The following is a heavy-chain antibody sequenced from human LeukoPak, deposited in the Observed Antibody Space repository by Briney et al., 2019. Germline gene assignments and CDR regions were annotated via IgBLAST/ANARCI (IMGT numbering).Heavy chain of an antibody. D-gene: IGHD6-19*01. CDR2: ISNDGSNE. J-gene: IGHJ4*02. V-gene: IGHV3-30*03. Sequence: GGSLRLSCAASGFTFSSYSMNWVRQAPGKGLEWVAVISNDGSNEYYTDSVKGRFTISRDNSKNTLYVQMRSLRAEDTAVYYCARDYDDTSGWYVGFWGQGTLVTVSS. CDR1: GFTFSSYS. CDR3: ARDYDDTSGWYVGF.